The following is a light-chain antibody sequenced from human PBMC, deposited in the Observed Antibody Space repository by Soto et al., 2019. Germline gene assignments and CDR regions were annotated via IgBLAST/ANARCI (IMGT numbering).Light chain of an antibody. CDR2: EVT. V-gene: IGLV2-23*02. Sequence: QSVLTQPASVSGSPGQSITISCTGTSTDIGNYNHVSWYQQHPGKAPKIMIYEVTQRPSDISNRFSGSKSGNTAFLTISGLQAEDEADYYCASYEGSTAFLIVFGGGTKVTVL. CDR1: STDIGNYNH. CDR3: ASYEGSTAFLIV. J-gene: IGLJ2*01.